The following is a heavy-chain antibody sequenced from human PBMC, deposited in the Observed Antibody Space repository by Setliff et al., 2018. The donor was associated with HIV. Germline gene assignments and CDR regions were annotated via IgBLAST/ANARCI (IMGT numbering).Heavy chain of an antibody. CDR2: ITSGGST. Sequence: PGGSLRLSCAASGFTVSSNYMSWVRQTPEKGLEWVSIITSGGSTYYADSAKGRFIISRDNSQNTLYLQMNSLRADDTAIYYCAKGFRPVDTALVSGPTYWGQGIRVTVSS. V-gene: IGHV3-53*01. D-gene: IGHD5-18*01. CDR3: AKGFRPVDTALVSGPTY. CDR1: GFTVSSNY. J-gene: IGHJ4*02.